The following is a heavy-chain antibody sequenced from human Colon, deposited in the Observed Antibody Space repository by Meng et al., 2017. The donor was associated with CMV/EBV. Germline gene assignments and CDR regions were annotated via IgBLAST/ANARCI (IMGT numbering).Heavy chain of an antibody. J-gene: IGHJ2*01. D-gene: IGHD5-24*01. CDR3: ARMALHWYFDL. Sequence: GPGLVHPSATLSLTCPVSGDSISGRSYYWGWIRQPPGKGLEWIASIYYTGNDYHNPSLKSRVTISIDTSNNQFSLRLTSVTAADTAVYYCARMALHWYFDLWGRGTLVTVSS. CDR1: GDSISGRSYY. V-gene: IGHV4-39*07. CDR2: IYYTGND.